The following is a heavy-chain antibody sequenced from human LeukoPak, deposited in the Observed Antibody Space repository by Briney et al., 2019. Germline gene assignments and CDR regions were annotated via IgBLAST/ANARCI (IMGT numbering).Heavy chain of an antibody. CDR2: ISGSGAKT. CDR3: AGSSLGSSSAYRHFDY. CDR1: GFTFRSYA. V-gene: IGHV3-23*01. D-gene: IGHD6-6*01. J-gene: IGHJ4*02. Sequence: GGSPRLSCEASGFTFRSYAMTWVRQAPGKGLEWVSAISGSGAKTYYADSVKGRFTISRDNSKNSLYLQMNSLRAEDSAVYYCAGSSLGSSSAYRHFDYWGQGNLVTVSS.